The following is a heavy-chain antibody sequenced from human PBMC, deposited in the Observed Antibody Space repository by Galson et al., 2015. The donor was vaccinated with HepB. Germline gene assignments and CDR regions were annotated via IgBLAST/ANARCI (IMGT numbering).Heavy chain of an antibody. J-gene: IGHJ6*02. CDR1: GFTFGDYA. CDR2: IRSKAYGGTT. D-gene: IGHD4-17*01. CDR3: TTQTTGFSYYYYGMDV. Sequence: SLRLSCAASGFTFGDYAMSWVRQAPGKGLEWVGFIRSKAYGGTTEYAASVKGRFTISRDDSKNTLYLQMNSLKTEDTAVYYCTTQTTGFSYYYYGMDVWGQGTTVTVSS. V-gene: IGHV3-49*04.